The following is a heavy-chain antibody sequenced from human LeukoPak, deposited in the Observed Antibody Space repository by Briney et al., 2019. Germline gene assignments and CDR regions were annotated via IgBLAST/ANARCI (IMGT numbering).Heavy chain of an antibody. V-gene: IGHV3-73*01. CDR3: SSTKNSSGGFYYYYYMDV. Sequence: GGSLRLSCAASGFTFSGSAMHWVRQASGKGLEWVGRIRSKANSYATAYAASVKGRFTISRDGSRNRAYLQMNSLKTEETAVYYYSSTKNSSGGFYYYYYMDVWGKGTTVTVSS. CDR1: GFTFSGSA. CDR2: IRSKANSYAT. D-gene: IGHD6-25*01. J-gene: IGHJ6*03.